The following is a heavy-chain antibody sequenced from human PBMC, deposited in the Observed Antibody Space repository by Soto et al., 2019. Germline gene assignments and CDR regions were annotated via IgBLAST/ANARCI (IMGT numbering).Heavy chain of an antibody. CDR3: AKDEGYSSGWYVVY. Sequence: PGGSLRLSCAASGFNFNNYAMSWVRQAPGKGLEWVSAISGNGGFTYYAESVKGRFTISRDNSKNTLYLQLNSLRAEDAAVYYCAKDEGYSSGWYVVYWGQGTLVTVSS. CDR1: GFNFNNYA. J-gene: IGHJ4*02. V-gene: IGHV3-23*01. CDR2: ISGNGGFT. D-gene: IGHD6-19*01.